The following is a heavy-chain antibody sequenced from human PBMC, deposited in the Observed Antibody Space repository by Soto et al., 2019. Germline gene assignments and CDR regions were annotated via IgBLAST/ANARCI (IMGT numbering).Heavy chain of an antibody. CDR1: GGSISNYY. Sequence: QVQLQESGPGLVKPSETLSLTCTVSGGSISNYYWSWIRQSPGKGLEWIGYIYYSGSTNYNPSLNSRLTISLNTSKNQFSLKLSSVTAADTAVYYCARIYCSAGSCYGRTNWFDPWGQGALVTVSP. V-gene: IGHV4-59*01. CDR3: ARIYCSAGSCYGRTNWFDP. D-gene: IGHD2-15*01. CDR2: IYYSGST. J-gene: IGHJ5*02.